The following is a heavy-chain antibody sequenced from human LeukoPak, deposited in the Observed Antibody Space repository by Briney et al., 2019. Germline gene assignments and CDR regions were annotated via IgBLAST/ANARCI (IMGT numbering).Heavy chain of an antibody. CDR1: GFTFNSYG. CDR3: ARDLVDIVATAINYYYYMDV. V-gene: IGHV3-23*01. J-gene: IGHJ6*03. Sequence: PGGTLRLSCAASGFTFNSYGMSWVRQAPGKGLEWVSGISISGSGSSTYYADSVKGRFTISRDNAKNSLYLQMNSLRAEDTAVYYCARDLVDIVATAINYYYYMDVWGKGTTVTVSS. D-gene: IGHD5-12*01. CDR2: ISISGSGSST.